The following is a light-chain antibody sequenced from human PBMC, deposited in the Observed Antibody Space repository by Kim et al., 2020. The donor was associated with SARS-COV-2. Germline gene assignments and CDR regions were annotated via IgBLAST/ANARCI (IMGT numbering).Light chain of an antibody. CDR2: AAS. Sequence: SASVVARVTITCRARQDIRNYLAWYQQKPGKAPKLLIYAASALESGVPSQFSGSGSGTDFTLTISSLQPEDVATYYCQQYKSAPHTFGQGTKLEI. CDR3: QQYKSAPHT. J-gene: IGKJ2*01. V-gene: IGKV1-27*01. CDR1: QDIRNY.